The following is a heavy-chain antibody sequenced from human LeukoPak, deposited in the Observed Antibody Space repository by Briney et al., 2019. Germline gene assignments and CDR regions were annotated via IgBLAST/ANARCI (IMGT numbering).Heavy chain of an antibody. V-gene: IGHV6-1*01. CDR1: GDSVSSKSAA. Sequence: SQTLSLTCAISGDSVSSKSAAWNWIRQSPSRGLEWLGRTYYRSKWYNDYAVSVKSRITINSDTSKSQFSLQLNSVTPEDTAVYYCARVNYYGSGIHFDYWGQGTLVTVSS. D-gene: IGHD3-10*01. CDR2: TYYRSKWYN. J-gene: IGHJ4*02. CDR3: ARVNYYGSGIHFDY.